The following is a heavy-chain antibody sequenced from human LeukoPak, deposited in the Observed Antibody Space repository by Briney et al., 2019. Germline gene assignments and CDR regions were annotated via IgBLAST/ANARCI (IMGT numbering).Heavy chain of an antibody. J-gene: IGHJ1*01. CDR3: ARHGSAAGPFQL. D-gene: IGHD3-10*01. CDR1: GGAIDNYY. Sequence: SETLSLTCTVSGGAIDNYYWSWIRQPPGKGLEWIAYVYYSGTINYNPSLESRVTISVDTSKNQFSLRLTSVAAADTAVYYCARHGSAAGPFQLWGQGTLVTVSS. CDR2: VYYSGTI. V-gene: IGHV4-59*08.